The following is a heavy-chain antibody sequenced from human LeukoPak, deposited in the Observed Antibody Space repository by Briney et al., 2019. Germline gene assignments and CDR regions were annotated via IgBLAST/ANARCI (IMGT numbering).Heavy chain of an antibody. Sequence: SETLSLTCTVSGDSISSSGYYSGWIRQPPGKGLEWIGIIHFSGTTYYNASRKSRVTISVDTSKNQFSLKVTSVTAADTAVYYCARFRGVVSSSLLDFWGQGTLVTVSS. J-gene: IGHJ4*02. D-gene: IGHD3-10*01. CDR2: IHFSGTT. V-gene: IGHV4-39*01. CDR1: GDSISSSGYY. CDR3: ARFRGVVSSSLLDF.